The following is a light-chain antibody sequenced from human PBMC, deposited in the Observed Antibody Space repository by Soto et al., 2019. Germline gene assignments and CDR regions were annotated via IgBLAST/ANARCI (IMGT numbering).Light chain of an antibody. CDR3: SSYTSSSTPYV. CDR2: DVS. V-gene: IGLV2-14*01. Sequence: QSVLTQPASVSGSPGQSITISCTGTSSDVGGYNYVSWYQQHPGKAPKLMIYDVSNRPSGFSNRFSGSKSGNTASLTISGLQAEDAADYYCSSYTSSSTPYVFGTGTKLTVL. CDR1: SSDVGGYNY. J-gene: IGLJ1*01.